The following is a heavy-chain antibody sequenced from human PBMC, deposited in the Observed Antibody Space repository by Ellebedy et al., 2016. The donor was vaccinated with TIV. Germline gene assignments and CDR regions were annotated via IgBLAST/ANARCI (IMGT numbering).Heavy chain of an antibody. J-gene: IGHJ6*02. Sequence: GESLKISCAASGFTFSSYGMHWVRQAPGKGLEWVAFIRYDGSNKYYADSVKGRFTISRDNSKNTLYLQMNSLRAEDTAVYYCAKDLLYVGAYYYYGMDVWGQGTTVTVSS. CDR2: IRYDGSNK. D-gene: IGHD3-16*01. V-gene: IGHV3-30*02. CDR3: AKDLLYVGAYYYYGMDV. CDR1: GFTFSSYG.